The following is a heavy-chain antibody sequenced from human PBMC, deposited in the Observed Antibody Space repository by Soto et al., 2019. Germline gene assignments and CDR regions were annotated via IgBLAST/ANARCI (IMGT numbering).Heavy chain of an antibody. V-gene: IGHV3-21*01. Sequence: GGSLRLSCAASGFTFSSYSMNWVRQAPGKGREWVSSISSSSSYIYYADSVKGRFTISRDNAKNSLYLQMNSLRAEDTAVYYCARDGVGATTSDYYYYYGMDVWGQGTTVTVSS. CDR3: ARDGVGATTSDYYYYYGMDV. CDR1: GFTFSSYS. J-gene: IGHJ6*02. D-gene: IGHD1-26*01. CDR2: ISSSSSYI.